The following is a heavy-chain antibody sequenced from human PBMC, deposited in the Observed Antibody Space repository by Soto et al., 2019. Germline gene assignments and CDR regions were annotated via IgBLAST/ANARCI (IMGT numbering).Heavy chain of an antibody. V-gene: IGHV1-18*01. CDR1: GYTFNNYG. D-gene: IGHD2-15*01. CDR3: ARCYWSVRSCYTCWHFDL. CDR2: IGHYNGNT. J-gene: IGHJ2*01. Sequence: QVQLVQSGAEVKKPGASVKVSCKASGYTFNNYGISWVRQAPGQGLEWMGWIGHYNGNTDHAQNFQGRVTRTTDTSTNTAYMELRSLRSDDTALYYCARCYWSVRSCYTCWHFDLWGRGTLVTVSS.